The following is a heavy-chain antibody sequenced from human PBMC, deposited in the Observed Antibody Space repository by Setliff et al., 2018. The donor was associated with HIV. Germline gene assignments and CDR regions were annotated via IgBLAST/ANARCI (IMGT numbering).Heavy chain of an antibody. D-gene: IGHD2-15*01. Sequence: RLSCAASGFTFSSYEMNWVRQAPGKGLEWVSYISSSGSTIYYADSVKGRFTISRDNAKNSLYLQMNSLRAEDTAVYYCAREFATGGVVVRNAFDIWGQGTMVTVSS. J-gene: IGHJ3*02. CDR3: AREFATGGVVVRNAFDI. CDR2: ISSSGSTI. V-gene: IGHV3-48*03. CDR1: GFTFSSYE.